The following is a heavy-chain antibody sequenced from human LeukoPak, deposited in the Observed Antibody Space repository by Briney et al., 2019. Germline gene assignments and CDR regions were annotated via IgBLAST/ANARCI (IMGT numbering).Heavy chain of an antibody. CDR1: GFTFSIYA. J-gene: IGHJ3*02. V-gene: IGHV3-23*01. Sequence: PGGTLRLSCAASGFTFSIYAMIWVRQAPGKGLEWVSAVSGSGGSTFYADSVEGRFTISGDNYKHTLYVQMNRLRAEDTAVYYCAKDLLGRRLTGAFDIWGQGTMVTVSS. CDR3: AKDLLGRRLTGAFDI. CDR2: VSGSGGST. D-gene: IGHD1-26*01.